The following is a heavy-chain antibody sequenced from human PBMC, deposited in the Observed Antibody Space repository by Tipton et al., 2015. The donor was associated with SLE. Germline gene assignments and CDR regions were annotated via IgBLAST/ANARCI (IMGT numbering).Heavy chain of an antibody. CDR3: ARQRIVVVPAGWFDP. CDR1: GGSISSSSYY. CDR2: IYYSGGT. Sequence: LSLTCTVSGGSISSSSYYWGWIRPPPGKGLEWIGSIYYSGGTYYNPSLKSRVTISVDTSKNQFSLKLSSVTAADTAVYYCARQRIVVVPAGWFDPWGQGTLVTASS. D-gene: IGHD2-2*01. J-gene: IGHJ5*02. V-gene: IGHV4-39*01.